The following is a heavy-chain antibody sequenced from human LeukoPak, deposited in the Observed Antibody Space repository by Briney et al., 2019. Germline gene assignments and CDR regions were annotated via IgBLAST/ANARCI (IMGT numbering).Heavy chain of an antibody. CDR2: IFTRGST. D-gene: IGHD2-2*01. CDR3: ASQLGAFDI. J-gene: IGHJ3*02. Sequence: SQTLSLTCTVSGGSVSSADYYWNWIRQPPGKGLEWIGRIFTRGSTNYNPSLKSRVTISLDTSKNQFSLKLSSVTAADTAVYYCASQLGAFDIWGQGTMVTVSS. V-gene: IGHV4-61*02. CDR1: GGSVSSADYY.